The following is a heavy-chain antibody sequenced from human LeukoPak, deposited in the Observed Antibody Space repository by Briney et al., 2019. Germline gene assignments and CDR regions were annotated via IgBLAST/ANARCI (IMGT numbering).Heavy chain of an antibody. J-gene: IGHJ4*02. CDR3: ARRNFDGSGSYNY. D-gene: IGHD3-10*01. V-gene: IGHV1-46*01. CDR1: GYSFTSYY. Sequence: GASVKVSCKASGYSFTSYYMHWVRQAPGQGLEWMGIINPSGGSTSYAQNFQGRVTMTRDTSTSTVYMELRSLRSDDTAVYYCARRNFDGSGSYNYWGQGTLVTVSS. CDR2: INPSGGST.